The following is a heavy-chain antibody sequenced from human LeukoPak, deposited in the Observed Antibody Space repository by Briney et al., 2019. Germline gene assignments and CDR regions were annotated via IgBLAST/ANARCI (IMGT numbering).Heavy chain of an antibody. D-gene: IGHD2-21*01. CDR2: IRSRSNDYAT. J-gene: IGHJ6*03. Sequence: GGSLRLSCAASGSTSWSSAVHWVRQASGKGLEWVGRIRSRSNDYATAYAASVEGRFTISRDDSKNMAFLQMSSLTTEDTAVYYCTRTVDIVVTYYMDVWGKGTTVTVSS. V-gene: IGHV3-73*01. CDR3: TRTVDIVVTYYMDV. CDR1: GSTSWSSA.